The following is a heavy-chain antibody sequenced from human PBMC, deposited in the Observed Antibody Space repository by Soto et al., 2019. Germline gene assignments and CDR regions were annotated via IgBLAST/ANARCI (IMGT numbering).Heavy chain of an antibody. J-gene: IGHJ4*02. CDR1: GGSFNRHT. CDR2: IIPIFGTA. D-gene: IGHD5-12*01. CDR3: AQDSGYAPYYFDY. Sequence: QVQLVQSGAEVRKPGSSVRVSCKASGGSFNRHTISWVRQAPGQGLEWMGGIIPIFGTANHAQKFQGRVTIIADESTSTVYMELSSLRSDDTAVYYCAQDSGYAPYYFDYWGQGTLVTVSS. V-gene: IGHV1-69*01.